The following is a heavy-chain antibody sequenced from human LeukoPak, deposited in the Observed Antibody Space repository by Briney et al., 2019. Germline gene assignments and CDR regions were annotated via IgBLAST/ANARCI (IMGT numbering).Heavy chain of an antibody. Sequence: SETQSLTCTVSGGSISSYYWSWIRQPPGKGLEWIGYIYYSGSTNYNPSLKSRVTISVDTSKNQFSLKLSSVTAADTAVYYCAREQTYYDILTGYQYAFDIWGQGTMVTVSS. V-gene: IGHV4-59*01. CDR3: AREQTYYDILTGYQYAFDI. CDR1: GGSISSYY. CDR2: IYYSGST. D-gene: IGHD3-9*01. J-gene: IGHJ3*02.